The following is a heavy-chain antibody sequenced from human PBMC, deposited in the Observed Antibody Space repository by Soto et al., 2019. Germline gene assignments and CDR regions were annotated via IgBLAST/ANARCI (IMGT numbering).Heavy chain of an antibody. Sequence: GGSLRLSCAASGFTFSSYAMHWVRQAPGKGLEWVAVISYDGSNKYYADSVKGRFTISRDNSKNTLYLQMNSLRAEDTAVYYCARERSSGGYYFDYWGQGTLVTVSS. CDR2: ISYDGSNK. CDR1: GFTFSSYA. V-gene: IGHV3-30-3*01. CDR3: ARERSSGGYYFDY. D-gene: IGHD6-25*01. J-gene: IGHJ4*02.